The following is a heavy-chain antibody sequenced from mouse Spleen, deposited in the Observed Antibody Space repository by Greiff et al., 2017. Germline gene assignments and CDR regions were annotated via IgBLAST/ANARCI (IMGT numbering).Heavy chain of an antibody. D-gene: IGHD2-10*01. CDR3: ARNHLLDY. CDR1: GYSITSGYY. J-gene: IGHJ2*01. CDR2: ISYDGSN. Sequence: EVQVVESGPGLVKPSQSLSLTCSVPGYSITSGYYWNWIRQFPGNKLEWMGYISYDGSNNYNPSLTNRISITRDTSKNQFFLKLNSVTTGDTATCYCARNHLLDYWGQGTTRTVSS. V-gene: IGHV3-6*01.